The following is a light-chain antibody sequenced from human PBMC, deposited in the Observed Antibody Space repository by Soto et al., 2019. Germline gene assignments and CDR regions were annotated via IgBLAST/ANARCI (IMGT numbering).Light chain of an antibody. V-gene: IGKV1-27*01. CDR2: AAS. CDR1: QDIGNF. Sequence: ILMTQSPSSLSAFVGDRVTITCRASQDIGNFLAWYQQKPGKVPKLLIYAASTLQSGVPSRFSGSGSGTDFTLTISSLQPEDVATYYCQKCKVAPFSFGGGTEVEIK. J-gene: IGKJ4*01. CDR3: QKCKVAPFS.